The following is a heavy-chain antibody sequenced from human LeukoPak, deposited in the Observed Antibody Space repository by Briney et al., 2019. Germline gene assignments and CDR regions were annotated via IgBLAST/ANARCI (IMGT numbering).Heavy chain of an antibody. Sequence: PSETLSLTCTVPGGSISSYYWSWIRQPPGKGLEWIGYIYYSGSTNYNPSLKSRVTISEDTSKNQFSLKLSSVTAADTAVYYCARDLYVYMDVWGKGTTVTVSS. CDR3: ARDLYVYMDV. D-gene: IGHD3-16*01. CDR1: GGSISSYY. V-gene: IGHV4-59*01. CDR2: IYYSGST. J-gene: IGHJ6*03.